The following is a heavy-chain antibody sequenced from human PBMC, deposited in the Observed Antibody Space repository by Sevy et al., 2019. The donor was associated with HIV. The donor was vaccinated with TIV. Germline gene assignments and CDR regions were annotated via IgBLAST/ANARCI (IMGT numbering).Heavy chain of an antibody. V-gene: IGHV3-23*01. Sequence: GGSLRLSCAASGFTFNTHVMNWVRQAPGKGLEWVSVISGPGYGTNYADSVKGRFTISRDNSKNTLYLQMSSLRDDDTAVYYCAKALNPALESMLEVNLRSLKGFDVWGQGTMVTVSS. J-gene: IGHJ3*01. D-gene: IGHD3-22*01. CDR2: ISGPGYGT. CDR3: AKALNPALESMLEVNLRSLKGFDV. CDR1: GFTFNTHV.